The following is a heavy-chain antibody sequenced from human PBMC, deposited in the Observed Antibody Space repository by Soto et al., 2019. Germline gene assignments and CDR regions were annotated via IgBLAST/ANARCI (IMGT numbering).Heavy chain of an antibody. CDR1: GGTFSSYT. D-gene: IGHD2-21*02. CDR2: IIPILGIA. J-gene: IGHJ2*01. Sequence: QVQLVQSGAEVKKPGSSVKVSCKASGGTFSSYTISWVRQAPGQGLEWMGRIIPILGIANYAQKFQGRVTITADKSTSTDYTELSSLRSEDTAVYYCARDGAYCGGDCYRYWYFDLWGRGTLVTVSS. V-gene: IGHV1-69*08. CDR3: ARDGAYCGGDCYRYWYFDL.